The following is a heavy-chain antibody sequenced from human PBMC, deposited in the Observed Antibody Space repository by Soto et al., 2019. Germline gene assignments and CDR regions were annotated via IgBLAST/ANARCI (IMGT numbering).Heavy chain of an antibody. V-gene: IGHV1-3*01. Sequence: ASVKVSCKASGYTFTSYAMHWVRQAPGQRPEWMGGINAGYGTANYAQKFQGRVTITADESTSTAYMELSSLRSEDTAVYYCAGLQSTPLSRWYIPEYFQHWGQGTLVTVSS. CDR1: GYTFTSYA. CDR3: AGLQSTPLSRWYIPEYFQH. D-gene: IGHD6-13*01. J-gene: IGHJ1*01. CDR2: INAGYGTA.